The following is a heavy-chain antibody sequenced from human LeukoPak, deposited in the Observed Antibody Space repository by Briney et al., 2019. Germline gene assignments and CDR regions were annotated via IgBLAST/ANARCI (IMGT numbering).Heavy chain of an antibody. CDR2: INHSGST. V-gene: IGHV4-34*01. D-gene: IGHD3-10*01. J-gene: IGHJ4*02. CDR3: ATRHSLLWFGELLAPFSY. Sequence: SETLSLTCAVYGGSFGGYYWSWIRQPPGKGLEWIGEINHSGSTNYNPSLKSRVTISVDTSKNQFSLKLSSVTAADAAVYYCATRHSLLWFGELLAPFSYWGQGTLVTVSS. CDR1: GGSFGGYY.